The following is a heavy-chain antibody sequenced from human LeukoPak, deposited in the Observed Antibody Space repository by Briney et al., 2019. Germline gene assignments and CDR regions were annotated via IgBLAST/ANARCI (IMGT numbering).Heavy chain of an antibody. D-gene: IGHD1-26*01. V-gene: IGHV3-9*01. Sequence: PGGSLRLSCAASGFTFDDYAMHWVRQAPGKGLEWVSGISWNSGSIGYADSVKGRFTISRDNAKNSLYLQMNSLRAEDTALYYCEKGVGWEPADAFDIWGQGTMVTVSS. CDR3: EKGVGWEPADAFDI. J-gene: IGHJ3*02. CDR2: ISWNSGSI. CDR1: GFTFDDYA.